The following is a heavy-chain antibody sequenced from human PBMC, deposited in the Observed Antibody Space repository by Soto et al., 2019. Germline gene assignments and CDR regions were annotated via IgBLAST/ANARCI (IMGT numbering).Heavy chain of an antibody. V-gene: IGHV1-3*01. CDR2: INAGNGNT. J-gene: IGHJ5*02. CDR3: ARGRAPASDVVVPAAIPGGWFDP. Sequence: ASVKVSCKASGYTFTSYSMHWVLQAPGQRLEWMGWINAGNGNTKYSQKFQGRVTITRDTSASTAYMELSSLRSEDTAVYYCARGRAPASDVVVPAAIPGGWFDPWGQGTLVSVSS. D-gene: IGHD2-2*02. CDR1: GYTFTSYS.